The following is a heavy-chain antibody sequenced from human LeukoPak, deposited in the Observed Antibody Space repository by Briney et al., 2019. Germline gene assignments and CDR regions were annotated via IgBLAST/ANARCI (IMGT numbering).Heavy chain of an antibody. CDR1: GHTFTSYD. V-gene: IGHV1-8*01. J-gene: IGHJ6*02. D-gene: IGHD6-13*01. CDR3: AESIAAAGIKKEYYGMDV. CDR2: MNPNSGNT. Sequence: GASVQVSCKASGHTFTSYDINWVRQATGQGLEWMGWMNPNSGNTGYAQKFQGRVTMTRNTSISTAYMELSSLRSEDTAVYYCAESIAAAGIKKEYYGMDVWGQGTTVTISS.